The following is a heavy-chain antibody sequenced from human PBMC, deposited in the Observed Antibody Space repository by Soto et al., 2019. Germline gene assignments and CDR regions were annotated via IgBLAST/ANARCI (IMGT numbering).Heavy chain of an antibody. D-gene: IGHD3-22*01. CDR1: GYTFTSYG. Sequence: GASVKVSCKASGYTFTSYGISWVRQAPGQGLEWMGWISAYNGNTNYAQKLQGRVTMTTDTSTSTAYMELRSLRSDDTAVYYCARVRPTADYYDSSGPATNNWFDPWGQGTLVTAPQ. J-gene: IGHJ5*02. CDR3: ARVRPTADYYDSSGPATNNWFDP. CDR2: ISAYNGNT. V-gene: IGHV1-18*04.